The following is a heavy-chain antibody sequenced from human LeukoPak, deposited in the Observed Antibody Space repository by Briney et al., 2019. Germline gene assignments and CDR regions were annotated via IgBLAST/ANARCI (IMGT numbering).Heavy chain of an antibody. J-gene: IGHJ4*02. V-gene: IGHV3-23*01. CDR1: GFTFSSYA. CDR3: GKDPAVSGSFYFDY. CDR2: MSGSDGST. D-gene: IGHD6-19*01. Sequence: GGSLRLSCAASGFTFSSYAMSWVRQAPGKGLEWVSVMSGSDGSTYYADSVKGRFTISRDNSENTLYLQMNSLRAEDTAVYYCGKDPAVSGSFYFDYWGQGTLVTVSS.